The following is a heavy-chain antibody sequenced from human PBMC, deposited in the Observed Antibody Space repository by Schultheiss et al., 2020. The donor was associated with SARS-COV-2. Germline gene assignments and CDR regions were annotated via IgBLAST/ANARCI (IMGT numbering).Heavy chain of an antibody. D-gene: IGHD2-21*02. J-gene: IGHJ2*01. CDR1: GGSFSGYY. CDR2: IYYSGST. V-gene: IGHV4-34*11. Sequence: SETLSLTCAVYGGSFSGYYWSWIRQPPGKGLEWIGYIYYSGSTNYNPSLKSRVTISLDTSKNQFSLKLSSVTAADTAVYYCARGNVVVTHWYFDLWGRGTLVTVSS. CDR3: ARGNVVVTHWYFDL.